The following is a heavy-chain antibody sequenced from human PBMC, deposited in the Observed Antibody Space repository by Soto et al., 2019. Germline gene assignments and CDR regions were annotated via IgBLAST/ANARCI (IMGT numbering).Heavy chain of an antibody. V-gene: IGHV3-23*01. CDR2: ISGSGGST. CDR3: AKSYDSSGYYYVEAFDI. J-gene: IGHJ3*02. Sequence: VGSLRLSCAASGFTLSSYAMSWVRQAPGKGLEWVSAISGSGGSTYYADSVKGRFTISRDNSKNTLYLQMNSLRAEDTAVYYCAKSYDSSGYYYVEAFDIWGQGTMVTVSS. CDR1: GFTLSSYA. D-gene: IGHD3-22*01.